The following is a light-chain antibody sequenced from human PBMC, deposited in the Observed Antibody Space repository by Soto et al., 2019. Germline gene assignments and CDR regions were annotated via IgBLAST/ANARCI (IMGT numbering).Light chain of an antibody. J-gene: IGKJ1*01. CDR2: SAS. V-gene: IGKV1-27*01. CDR1: QGINNY. Sequence: DTQMTQSPTSLSASVGDSVTITCRASQGINNYLAWYQQKPGKVPVLLIYSASTLKAGIPSRFSGSGAGTDFTLTISSLQPDDFATYYCQQYNSYSWTFGQGTKV. CDR3: QQYNSYSWT.